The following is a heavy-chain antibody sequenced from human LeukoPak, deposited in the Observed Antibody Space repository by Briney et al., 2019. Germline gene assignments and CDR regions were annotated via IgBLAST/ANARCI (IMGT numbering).Heavy chain of an antibody. Sequence: PSQILSLTCTVSGGSISSGSYYWSWIRQPAGKGLEWIGRIYTSGSTNCNPSLKSRVTISVDTSKNQFSLKLSSVTAADTAVYYCAREDGINGFFDYWGQGTLVTVSS. CDR2: IYTSGST. D-gene: IGHD3-10*01. CDR1: GGSISSGSYY. J-gene: IGHJ4*02. CDR3: AREDGINGFFDY. V-gene: IGHV4-61*02.